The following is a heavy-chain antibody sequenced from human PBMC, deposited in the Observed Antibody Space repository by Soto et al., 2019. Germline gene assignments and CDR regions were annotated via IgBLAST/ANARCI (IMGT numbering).Heavy chain of an antibody. D-gene: IGHD6-13*01. J-gene: IGHJ4*02. V-gene: IGHV1-69*12. Sequence: QVQLVQSGAEVKKPGSSVKVSCKASGGTFSSYAISWVRQAPGQGLEWMGGIIPIFGTANYAQKFQGRVTITADGSRSTAYMELSSVGSEDTAVYYCARNGEGSSSWGTDYWGQGALVTVSS. CDR3: ARNGEGSSSWGTDY. CDR1: GGTFSSYA. CDR2: IIPIFGTA.